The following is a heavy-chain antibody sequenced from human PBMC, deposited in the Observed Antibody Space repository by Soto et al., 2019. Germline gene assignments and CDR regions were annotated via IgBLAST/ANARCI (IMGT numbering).Heavy chain of an antibody. CDR2: IYYSGST. V-gene: IGHV4-39*01. CDR1: GGSISSSSYY. Sequence: SETLSLTCTVSGGSISSSSYYWGWIRQPPGKGLEWIGSIYYSGSTYYNPSLKSRVTIAVDTSKNQFSLKLSSVTAADTAVYYCARHRERYGGAFDIWGQGTMVTV. D-gene: IGHD4-17*01. J-gene: IGHJ3*02. CDR3: ARHRERYGGAFDI.